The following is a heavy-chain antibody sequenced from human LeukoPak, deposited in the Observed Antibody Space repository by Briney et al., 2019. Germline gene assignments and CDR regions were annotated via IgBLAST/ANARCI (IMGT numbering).Heavy chain of an antibody. D-gene: IGHD6-19*01. J-gene: IGHJ6*02. CDR2: MNPNSGNT. CDR1: GYTFTSYD. V-gene: IGHV1-8*01. Sequence: ASVKVSCKASGYTFTSYDINWVRQATGQGLEWMGWMNPNSGNTGYAQKFQGRVTMTRNTSISTAYTELSSLRSEDTAVYYCARKSWVYSSGWYIWAPYYYYYYGMDVWGQGTTVTVSS. CDR3: ARKSWVYSSGWYIWAPYYYYYYGMDV.